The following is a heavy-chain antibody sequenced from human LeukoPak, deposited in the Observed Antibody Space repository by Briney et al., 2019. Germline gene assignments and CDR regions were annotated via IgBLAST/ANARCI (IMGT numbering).Heavy chain of an antibody. J-gene: IGHJ6*01. D-gene: IGHD2/OR15-2a*01. V-gene: IGHV1-69*05. CDR2: IIPIFGAA. Sequence: SVTLTFTSSAATFTIYAFSWVRHAPGQGHEWMGGIIPIFGAANSAHELQGRVTITTYEATTTASLFLNIIRPGDTAMSFCSRGNHYFDSVVSGMDVWGEGTTVSVSS. CDR1: AATFTIYA. CDR3: SRGNHYFDSVVSGMDV.